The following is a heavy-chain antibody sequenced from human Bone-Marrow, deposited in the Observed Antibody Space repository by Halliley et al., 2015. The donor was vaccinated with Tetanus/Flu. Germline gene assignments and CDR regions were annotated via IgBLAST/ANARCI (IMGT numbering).Heavy chain of an antibody. CDR2: IYYTGGA. CDR1: GGSVNSGGSY. J-gene: IGHJ4*02. CDR3: ARLSFMMVRGVLPKDY. V-gene: IGHV4-61*08. Sequence: LRLSCAVSGGSVNSGGSYWSWIRQPPGKGLEWIGYIYYTGGANYNPSLKSRVSISIDTSENQFSLKLSSVTAADTAVYYCARLSFMMVRGVLPKDYRGQGTLVTVSS. D-gene: IGHD3-10*01.